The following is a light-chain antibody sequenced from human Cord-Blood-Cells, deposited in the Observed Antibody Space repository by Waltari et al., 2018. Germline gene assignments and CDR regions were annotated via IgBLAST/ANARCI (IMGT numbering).Light chain of an antibody. CDR3: MQGTHWPPT. CDR2: KVS. J-gene: IGKJ1*01. V-gene: IGKV2-30*01. CDR1: QSLVYSDGNTY. Sequence: DVVMTQSPLSLPVTLGQPASISCRSSQSLVYSDGNTYLNWFQQRPGQSPRRIIYKVSNRDSGVPDRFSGGGSGTDFTLKISRVEAEDVGVYYCMQGTHWPPTFGQGSKVE.